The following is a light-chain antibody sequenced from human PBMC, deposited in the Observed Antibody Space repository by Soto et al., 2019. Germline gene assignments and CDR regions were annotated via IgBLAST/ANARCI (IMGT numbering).Light chain of an antibody. CDR3: QQYNSWPRT. Sequence: EVVMTQSPATLSVSAGERATFSCRASESVGSNLAWYQQKPGQAPSLLIYTTSTRASGVPARVSGSGSGTEFTLTINSLQTEDFGLYYCQQYNSWPRTFGQGTKVDIK. CDR2: TTS. V-gene: IGKV3-15*01. CDR1: ESVGSN. J-gene: IGKJ1*01.